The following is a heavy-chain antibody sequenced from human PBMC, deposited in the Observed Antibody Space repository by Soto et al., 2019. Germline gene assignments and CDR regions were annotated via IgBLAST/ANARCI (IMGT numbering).Heavy chain of an antibody. CDR3: ARDGCGYGTD. CDR2: TNQDGRER. J-gene: IGHJ4*02. Sequence: EVQLVESGGGLVQPGGSLRLSCVASGFTFRNYWMSWLRQAPGKGLEWVANTNQDGRERYSVDSVKGRFTISRDNAENPGNVQMNSLRGETKVVYYCARDGCGYGTDWGQGTLVTGSS. CDR1: GFTFRNYW. V-gene: IGHV3-7*01. D-gene: IGHD5-18*01.